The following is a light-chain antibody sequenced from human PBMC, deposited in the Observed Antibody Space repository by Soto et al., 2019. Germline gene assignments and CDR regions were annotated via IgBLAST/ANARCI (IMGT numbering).Light chain of an antibody. CDR3: QQYNNWPRT. CDR2: GAS. Sequence: EIVLTQSPGTLSLSPGERATLSCRASQSISSKSLAWYQQKPGQAPRLRIYGASTRATGIPARFSGSGSGTEFTLPISSLQSEDFAVYYCQQYNNWPRTFGQGTKVDIK. J-gene: IGKJ1*01. CDR1: QSISSKS. V-gene: IGKV3-15*01.